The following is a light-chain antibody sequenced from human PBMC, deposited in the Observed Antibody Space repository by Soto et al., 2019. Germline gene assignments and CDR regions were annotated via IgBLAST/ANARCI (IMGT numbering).Light chain of an antibody. Sequence: EIVLTQSPGTLSLSPGERATLSCRASQSVSSTSFAWYQHKPGQAPRLLIHGGSTRATGTPDRFSGSVSGTDLTLTISRLEPEDFAVYYCQQYGSSTGTFGQGTKVEV. CDR3: QQYGSSTGT. CDR2: GGS. V-gene: IGKV3-20*01. J-gene: IGKJ1*01. CDR1: QSVSSTS.